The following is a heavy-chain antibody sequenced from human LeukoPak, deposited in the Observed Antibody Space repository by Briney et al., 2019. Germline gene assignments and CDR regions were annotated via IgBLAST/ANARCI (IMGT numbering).Heavy chain of an antibody. CDR3: ARDFRKESGGY. CDR2: ISGSGGTT. D-gene: IGHD1-26*01. Sequence: GGSLRLSCAASRFTLNTYAMSWVRQAPGKGLEWVSAISGSGGTTSYADSVKGRFTISRDNSKNTLYLQMNSLRDEDTAVYYCARDFRKESGGYWGQGTLVTVSS. J-gene: IGHJ4*02. V-gene: IGHV3-23*01. CDR1: RFTLNTYA.